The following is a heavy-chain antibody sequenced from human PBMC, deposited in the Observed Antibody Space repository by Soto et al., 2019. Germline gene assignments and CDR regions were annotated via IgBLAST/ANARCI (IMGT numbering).Heavy chain of an antibody. D-gene: IGHD3-9*01. CDR1: GFPFSSYA. J-gene: IGHJ4*02. V-gene: IGHV3-23*01. CDR3: AKDHDILTGSYYFYY. CDR2: ISDSGGST. Sequence: PGGSLRLSCAASGFPFSSYAMNWVRQAPGKGLEWVSGISDSGGSTYYADSVKGRFTISRDNSKNTLYLQMNSLRAEDTAVYYWAKDHDILTGSYYFYYWGQGTRVTVSS.